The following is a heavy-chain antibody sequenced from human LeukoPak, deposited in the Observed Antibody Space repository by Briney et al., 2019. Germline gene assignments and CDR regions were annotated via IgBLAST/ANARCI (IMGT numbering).Heavy chain of an antibody. Sequence: PSETLSLTCAVYGGSFSGYYWSWIRQPPGKGLEWIGRIYTSGSTNYNPSLKSRVTISVDTSKNQFSLKLSSVTAADTAVYYCARSPPLSRHQNWFDPWGQGTLVTVSS. CDR3: ARSPPLSRHQNWFDP. CDR1: GGSFSGYY. V-gene: IGHV4-59*10. CDR2: IYTSGST. D-gene: IGHD2-2*01. J-gene: IGHJ5*02.